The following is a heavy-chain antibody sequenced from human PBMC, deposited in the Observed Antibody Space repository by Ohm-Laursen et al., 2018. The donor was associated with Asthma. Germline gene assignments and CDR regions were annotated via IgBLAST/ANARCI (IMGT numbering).Heavy chain of an antibody. CDR3: TRLGYCSGGSYLFDY. CDR1: GFTFGDYA. J-gene: IGHJ4*02. D-gene: IGHD2-15*01. Sequence: SLRLSCSASGFTFGDYAMSWFRQAPGKGLEWVGFIRNRAYGGTTEYAASVKGSFTISRDDSKSIAYLQMNSLKLEDTALYYCTRLGYCSGGSYLFDYWGQGTLVTVSS. V-gene: IGHV3-49*03. CDR2: IRNRAYGGTT.